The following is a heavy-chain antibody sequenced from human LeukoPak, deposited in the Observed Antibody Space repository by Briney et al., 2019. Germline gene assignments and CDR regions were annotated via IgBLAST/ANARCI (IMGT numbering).Heavy chain of an antibody. CDR3: SRLASRVVAATQGQTDY. D-gene: IGHD2-15*01. J-gene: IGHJ4*02. CDR2: INHSGST. Sequence: SETLSLTCAVYGGSFSGYYWSWIRQPPGKGLEWIGEINHSGSTNYNPSLKSRVTISVDTSKNQFSLKLSSVTAADTAVYYCSRLASRVVAATQGQTDYWGQGTLVTVSS. CDR1: GGSFSGYY. V-gene: IGHV4-34*01.